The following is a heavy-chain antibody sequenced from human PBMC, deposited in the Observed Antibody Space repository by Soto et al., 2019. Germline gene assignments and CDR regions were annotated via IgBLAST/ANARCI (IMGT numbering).Heavy chain of an antibody. CDR1: GGTSTRSA. V-gene: IGHV1-69*06. CDR2: IVPMFGTS. J-gene: IGHJ4*02. CDR3: NRGLEYECWSCYL. D-gene: IGHD3-3*01. Sequence: QERLVQSGAEVRKPGASVKVSCKVTGGTSTRSAINWVRQAPGQGLEWMGGIVPMFGTSKYAQNCQCRVTITADTSTNIAYMKLRSLRSEDTDDYYSNRGLEYECWSCYLWGQGTLVSVSS.